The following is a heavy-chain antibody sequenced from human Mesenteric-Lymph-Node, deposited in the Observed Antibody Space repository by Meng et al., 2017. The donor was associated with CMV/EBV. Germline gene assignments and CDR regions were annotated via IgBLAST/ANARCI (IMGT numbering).Heavy chain of an antibody. CDR2: IKQDGSDK. Sequence: ESLKISGVASGFTFSTYWMSWVRQAPGKGLEWVANIKQDGSDKYSVDSVKGRFTIPRDNAKNSLYLQMNSLRAEDTALYYCGRVRAPDAFDIWGQGTMVTVSS. V-gene: IGHV3-7*03. CDR3: GRVRAPDAFDI. CDR1: GFTFSTYW. J-gene: IGHJ3*02.